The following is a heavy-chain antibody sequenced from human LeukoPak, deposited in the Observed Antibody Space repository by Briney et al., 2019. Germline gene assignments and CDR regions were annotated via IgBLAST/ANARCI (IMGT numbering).Heavy chain of an antibody. CDR2: VGGSGGST. Sequence: EGSLRLSCATSGFTFSAYAMSWVRQAPGKGLEWVSSVGGSGGSTYYAGSVKGRFTISRDNSKNTLDLQMNSLRAEDTAVYYCAKDSAELWGTGAPVWFASWGQGTLVTVSS. J-gene: IGHJ5*01. V-gene: IGHV3-23*01. CDR3: AKDSAELWGTGAPVWFAS. D-gene: IGHD2-21*01. CDR1: GFTFSAYA.